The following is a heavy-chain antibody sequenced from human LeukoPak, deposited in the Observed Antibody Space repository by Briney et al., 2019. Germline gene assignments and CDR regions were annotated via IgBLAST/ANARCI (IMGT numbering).Heavy chain of an antibody. CDR1: GGSFSGYY. V-gene: IGHV4-34*01. J-gene: IGHJ4*02. Sequence: PSETLSLTCAVYGGSFSGYYWSWIRQPPGKGLEWIGEINHSGSTNYNPSPKSRVTISVDTSKNQFSLKLSSVTAADTAVYYCARGGYYGDYLFDYWGQGTLVTVSS. CDR2: INHSGST. CDR3: ARGGYYGDYLFDY. D-gene: IGHD4-17*01.